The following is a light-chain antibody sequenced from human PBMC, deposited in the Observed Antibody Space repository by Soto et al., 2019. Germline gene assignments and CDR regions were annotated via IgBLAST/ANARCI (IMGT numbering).Light chain of an antibody. J-gene: IGLJ1*01. CDR3: PSYDTSLSGYV. CDR2: DNT. CDR1: SSNIGAGYD. V-gene: IGLV1-40*01. Sequence: QSVLTQPPSVSGAPGQRVTISCSGSSSNIGAGYDVHWYQQLPGTAPKLLIYDNTNRPSGVPDRFSGYKSGTSASLAITGLQVDDEADYYCPSYDTSLSGYVFGTGTKV.